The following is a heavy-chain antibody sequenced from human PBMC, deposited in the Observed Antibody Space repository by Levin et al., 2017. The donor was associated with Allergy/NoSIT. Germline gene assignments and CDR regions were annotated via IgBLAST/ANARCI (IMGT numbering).Heavy chain of an antibody. D-gene: IGHD2-2*01. V-gene: IGHV3-53*01. Sequence: TGGSLRLSCAASGFTVSSNYMSWVRQAPGKGLEWVSVIYSGGSTYYADSVKGRFTISRDNSKNTLYLQMNSLRAEDTAVYYCAINGPDCSSTSCYAYWGQGTLVTVSS. CDR1: GFTVSSNY. J-gene: IGHJ4*02. CDR3: AINGPDCSSTSCYAY. CDR2: IYSGGST.